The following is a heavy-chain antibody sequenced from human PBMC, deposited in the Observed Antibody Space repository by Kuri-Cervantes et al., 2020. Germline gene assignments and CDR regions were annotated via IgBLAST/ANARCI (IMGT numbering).Heavy chain of an antibody. CDR3: AKDHSSSWYYFDY. J-gene: IGHJ4*02. D-gene: IGHD6-13*01. V-gene: IGHV3-30*18. CDR1: GFTFSSYG. CDR2: ISYDGSNK. Sequence: GESLKISCAASGFTFSSYGVHWVRQAPGKGLEWVAVISYDGSNKYYADSVKGRFTISRDNSKNTLYLQMNSLRAEDTAVYYCAKDHSSSWYYFDYWGQGTLVTVSS.